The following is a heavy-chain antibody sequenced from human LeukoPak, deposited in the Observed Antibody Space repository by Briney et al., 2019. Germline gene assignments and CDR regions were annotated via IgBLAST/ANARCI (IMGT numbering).Heavy chain of an antibody. CDR2: IIPIFGTA. V-gene: IGHV1-69*13. J-gene: IGHJ6*03. D-gene: IGHD3-3*01. Sequence: SVKVSCKASGGTFSSYAISWVRQAPGQGLEWMGGIIPIFGTANYAQKFQGRVTITADESTSTAYMELSSLRSEDTAVYYCARVNPSGFWSGYSGDYYYYMDVWGKGTTVTVSS. CDR3: ARVNPSGFWSGYSGDYYYYMDV. CDR1: GGTFSSYA.